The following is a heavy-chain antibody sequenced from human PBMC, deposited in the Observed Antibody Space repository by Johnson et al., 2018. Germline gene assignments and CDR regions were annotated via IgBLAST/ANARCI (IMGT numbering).Heavy chain of an antibody. D-gene: IGHD6-19*01. CDR1: GFTFSSYD. CDR3: ARDFKGDSSDWSLVFQH. V-gene: IGHV3-13*01. Sequence: VQLVESGGGVVQPGRSLRLSCAASGFTFSSYDMHWVRQATGKGLEWVSAIGTAGDTYYPGSVKGRFTISRENAKNSLYLQMNSLRAEDTAVYYCARDFKGDSSDWSLVFQHWGQGTLVTVSS. J-gene: IGHJ1*01. CDR2: IGTAGDT.